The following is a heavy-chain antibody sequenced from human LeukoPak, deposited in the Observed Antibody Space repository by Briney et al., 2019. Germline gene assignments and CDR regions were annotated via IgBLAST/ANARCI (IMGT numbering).Heavy chain of an antibody. J-gene: IGHJ5*02. CDR3: ARCPLVRGVILPWFDP. V-gene: IGHV4-31*03. CDR1: GGSISSGGYY. D-gene: IGHD3-10*01. CDR2: IYYSGST. Sequence: PSQTLSLTCTVSGGSISSGGYYWSWIRQHPGKGLEWIGYIYYSGSTYYNPSLKSRVSISVDTSKNQFSLKLSSVTAADTAVYYCARCPLVRGVILPWFDPLVRGTLVTVSS.